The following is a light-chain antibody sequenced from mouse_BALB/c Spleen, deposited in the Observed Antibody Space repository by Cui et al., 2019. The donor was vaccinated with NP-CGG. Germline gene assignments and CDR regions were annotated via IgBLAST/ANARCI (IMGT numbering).Light chain of an antibody. J-gene: IGLJ1*01. CDR3: ALWYSNHWV. CDR1: TGAVTINNY. Sequence: QAFLTQEPALTTSPGETVTLTCRSSTGAVTINNYANWVQEKPDHLFTGLIGGTNNRAPGVPARFSGSLIGDKAALTITGAQTEDEAIYFCALWYSNHWVFGGGTKLTVL. V-gene: IGLV1*01. CDR2: GTN.